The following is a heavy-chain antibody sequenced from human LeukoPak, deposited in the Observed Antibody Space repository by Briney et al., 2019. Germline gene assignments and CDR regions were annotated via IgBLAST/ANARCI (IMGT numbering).Heavy chain of an antibody. CDR2: INHSGST. D-gene: IGHD5-18*01. J-gene: IGHJ4*02. CDR1: GGSFSGYY. V-gene: IGHV4-34*01. CDR3: ARGSNTAMVN. Sequence: SETLSLTCAVYGGSFSGYYWSWIRQPPGKGLEWIGEINHSGSTNYNPSLKSRVTISVDTSKNQFSLKLSSVTAADTAVYYCARGSNTAMVNWGQGTLVTVSS.